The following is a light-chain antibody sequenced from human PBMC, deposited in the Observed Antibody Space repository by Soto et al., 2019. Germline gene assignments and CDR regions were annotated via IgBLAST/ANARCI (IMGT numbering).Light chain of an antibody. J-gene: IGLJ1*01. V-gene: IGLV2-14*03. CDR1: SSDVGAYKY. CDR2: DVS. CDR3: SSYTSSNTYV. Sequence: QSALTPPASVSGSPGQSITISCTGTSSDVGAYKYVSWYQHHPGKVPQLMIYDVSNRPSGVSDRFSGSKSGNTASLTISGLQAEDEADYYCSSYTSSNTYVFGTGTKVTVL.